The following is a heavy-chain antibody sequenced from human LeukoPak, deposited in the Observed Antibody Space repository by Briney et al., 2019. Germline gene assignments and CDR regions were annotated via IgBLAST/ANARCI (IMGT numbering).Heavy chain of an antibody. Sequence: GGSLRLSCAASGFTFSSYAMSWVRQAPGKGLEWVSAISGSGGSTYYADSVKGRFTISRDNSKNTLYLQMNSLRAEDTAVYYCARYDSSGYYLNYYYGMDVWGQGTTVTVSS. D-gene: IGHD3-22*01. CDR2: ISGSGGST. CDR1: GFTFSSYA. J-gene: IGHJ6*02. V-gene: IGHV3-23*01. CDR3: ARYDSSGYYLNYYYGMDV.